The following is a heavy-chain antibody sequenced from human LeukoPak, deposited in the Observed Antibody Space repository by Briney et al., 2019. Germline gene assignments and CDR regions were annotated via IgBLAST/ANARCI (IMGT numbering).Heavy chain of an antibody. Sequence: ASVKVSCKASGYTFTSYDINWVRQATGQGLEWMGWMNPNSGNTGYAQKFQGRVTMTRDMSMSTVYMGLSSLTSEDTAVYYCARGQRPIRVVTSELFDYWGQGTLVTVSS. D-gene: IGHD3-3*01. CDR3: ARGQRPIRVVTSELFDY. CDR2: MNPNSGNT. J-gene: IGHJ4*02. V-gene: IGHV1-8*01. CDR1: GYTFTSYD.